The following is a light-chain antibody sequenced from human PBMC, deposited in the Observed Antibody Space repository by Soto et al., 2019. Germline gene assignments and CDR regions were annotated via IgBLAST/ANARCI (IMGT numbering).Light chain of an antibody. J-gene: IGKJ4*01. CDR1: QDISNY. Sequence: DIQMTQSPSSLSASVGDRVTITCQASQDISNYLNWYQQKPGKAPKLLSYDASNLETGVPSRFSGSGSGTDFNFTISSLQPEDIATYYCQQYDNLPLTFGGGTKVEIK. V-gene: IGKV1-33*01. CDR2: DAS. CDR3: QQYDNLPLT.